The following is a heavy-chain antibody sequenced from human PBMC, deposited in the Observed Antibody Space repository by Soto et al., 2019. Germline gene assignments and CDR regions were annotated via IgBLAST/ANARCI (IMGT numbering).Heavy chain of an antibody. CDR3: AARAWILRGNWYFDL. V-gene: IGHV1-58*01. Sequence: QMKLVQSGPEVKKPGTSVRVSCKASGFIFPSSAVQWVRQARGQRLEWIGWIVVGNGTTNYAQKFQEKVSITRDMTKSAYYMEVSSLRSEETAIYYCAARAWILRGNWYFDLWGRGTLVSVSS. CDR1: GFIFPSSA. CDR2: IVVGNGTT. J-gene: IGHJ2*01. D-gene: IGHD5-18*01.